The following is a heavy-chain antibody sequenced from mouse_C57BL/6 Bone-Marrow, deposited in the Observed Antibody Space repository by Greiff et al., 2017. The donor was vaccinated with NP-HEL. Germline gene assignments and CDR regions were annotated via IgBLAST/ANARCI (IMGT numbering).Heavy chain of an antibody. CDR3: ARGYYGSRPHWYFDV. CDR2: IYPRRGNT. J-gene: IGHJ1*03. CDR1: GYTFTSYG. Sequence: VKLQQSGAELARPGASVKLSCKASGYTFTSYGISWVKQSTGQGLEWIGEIYPRRGNTYYNEKFKGKATLTADKSSRTAYMELRSLTSEDSAVYFCARGYYGSRPHWYFDVWGTGTTVTVSS. V-gene: IGHV1-81*01. D-gene: IGHD1-1*01.